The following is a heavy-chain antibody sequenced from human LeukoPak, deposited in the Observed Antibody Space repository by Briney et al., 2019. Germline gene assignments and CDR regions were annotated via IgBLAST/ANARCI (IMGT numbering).Heavy chain of an antibody. D-gene: IGHD3-3*01. CDR3: ARANGWSGPFDY. CDR2: IIPIVGTA. J-gene: IGHJ4*02. V-gene: IGHV1-69*05. Sequence: TVKVSCKASGGTFSSYASSWVRQAPGQGLEWMGGIIPIVGTANYAQKVQGRVTITTDESTSTAYMQLSSQRPEDTAVYYCARANGWSGPFDYWGQGTLVTVSS. CDR1: GGTFSSYA.